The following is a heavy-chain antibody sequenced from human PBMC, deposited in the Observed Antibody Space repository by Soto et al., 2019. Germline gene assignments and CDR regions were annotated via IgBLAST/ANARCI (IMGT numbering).Heavy chain of an antibody. CDR3: ARLYYDSSGPDGIDV. CDR2: IKQDGSEK. J-gene: IGHJ6*02. D-gene: IGHD3-22*01. V-gene: IGHV3-7*01. Sequence: GGSLRLSCAASGFTFSSYWMSWVRQAPGKGLEWVANIKQDGSEKYYVDSVKGRFTISRDNAKNSLYLQMNSLRAEDTAVYYCARLYYDSSGPDGIDVCGQGTTVPVSS. CDR1: GFTFSSYW.